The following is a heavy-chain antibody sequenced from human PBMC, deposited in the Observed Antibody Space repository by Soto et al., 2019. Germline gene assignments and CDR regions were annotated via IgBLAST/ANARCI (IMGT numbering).Heavy chain of an antibody. J-gene: IGHJ4*02. Sequence: SVTVSCQASGGTFSSYAISWVRQAPGQGLEWMGGIIPIFGTANYAQKFQGRVTITADESTSTAYMELSSLRSEDTAVYYCARDRLAGVVGATGYWGQGTLVTVSS. CDR2: IIPIFGTA. CDR1: GGTFSSYA. D-gene: IGHD1-26*01. V-gene: IGHV1-69*13. CDR3: ARDRLAGVVGATGY.